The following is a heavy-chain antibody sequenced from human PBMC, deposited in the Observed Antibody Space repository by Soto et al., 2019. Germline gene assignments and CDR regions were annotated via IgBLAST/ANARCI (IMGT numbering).Heavy chain of an antibody. CDR1: GFTFSSYS. V-gene: IGHV3-21*01. CDR3: ARVPERVVFRYFDWSLDY. Sequence: GGSLRLSCAASGFTFSSYSMNWVRQAPGKGLEWVSSISSSSSYIYYADSVKGRFTISRDNAKNSLYLQMNSLRAEDTAVYYCARVPERVVFRYFDWSLDYWGQGTLVTVSS. D-gene: IGHD3-9*01. J-gene: IGHJ4*02. CDR2: ISSSSSYI.